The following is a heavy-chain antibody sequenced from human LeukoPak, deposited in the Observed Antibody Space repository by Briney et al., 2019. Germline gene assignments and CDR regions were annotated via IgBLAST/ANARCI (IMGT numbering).Heavy chain of an antibody. CDR1: GGTFSSYA. V-gene: IGHV1-69*04. J-gene: IGHJ4*02. CDR2: IIPILGIA. Sequence: ASVKVSCEASGGTFSSYAFSWVRQAPGQGREWMGRIIPILGIANYAQKFQGRVTITADKSTSTAYMELSSLRSEDTAVYYCARARPAMASPFDYWGQGTLVTVSS. CDR3: ARARPAMASPFDY. D-gene: IGHD5-24*01.